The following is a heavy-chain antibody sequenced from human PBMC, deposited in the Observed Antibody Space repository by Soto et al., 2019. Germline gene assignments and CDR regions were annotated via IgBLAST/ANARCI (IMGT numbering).Heavy chain of an antibody. Sequence: EVQLLESGGGLVQPGGSLRLSCAASGFTFSSYAMSWVRQAPGKGLEWVSAISGSGGSTYYADSVKGRFTISRDNSKNTLYLQMSSLRAEDTAVYYCAKAIAAPWYYFDYWGQGTLVTVSS. CDR1: GFTFSSYA. J-gene: IGHJ4*02. CDR3: AKAIAAPWYYFDY. CDR2: ISGSGGST. V-gene: IGHV3-23*01. D-gene: IGHD6-13*01.